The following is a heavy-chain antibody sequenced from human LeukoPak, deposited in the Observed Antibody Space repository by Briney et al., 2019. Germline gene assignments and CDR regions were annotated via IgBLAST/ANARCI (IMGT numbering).Heavy chain of an antibody. CDR3: ARQSLDGGSCYDY. V-gene: IGHV1-46*01. CDR1: GYTFTSYY. D-gene: IGHD2-15*01. Sequence: GASVKVSCKVSGYTFTSYYMHWVRQAPGQGLEWMGIINPSGGSTSYAQKFQGRVTLTRSTSMTTAYMELSSLRSEDTAVYYCARQSLDGGSCYDYWGQGTPVTISS. J-gene: IGHJ4*02. CDR2: INPSGGST.